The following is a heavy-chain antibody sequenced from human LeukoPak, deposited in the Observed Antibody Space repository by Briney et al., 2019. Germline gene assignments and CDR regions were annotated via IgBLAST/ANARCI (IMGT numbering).Heavy chain of an antibody. D-gene: IGHD3-3*01. CDR1: GGSVSSYY. CDR3: ASSLSIFGVVPFDY. V-gene: IGHV4-59*02. Sequence: SETLSLTCTVSGGSVSSYYWSWIRQPPGKGLEWIGYIYYSVSTNYNPSLKSRVTISVDTSKNQFSLKLSSVTAADTAVYYCASSLSIFGVVPFDYWGQGTLVTVSS. CDR2: IYYSVST. J-gene: IGHJ4*02.